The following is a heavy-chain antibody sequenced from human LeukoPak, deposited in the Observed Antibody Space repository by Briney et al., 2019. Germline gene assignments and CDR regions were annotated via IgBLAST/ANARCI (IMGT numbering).Heavy chain of an antibody. CDR1: GFTFSTYA. Sequence: PGGSLRLSCAASGFTFSTYAMSWVRQAPGKGLEWVSAITGSADRTHYADSVKGRFTISRDNSKNIVYLQMNSLRAEDTAVYFCARPQVVVLNPFDYWGQGTLVTVSS. V-gene: IGHV3-23*01. CDR3: ARPQVVVLNPFDY. J-gene: IGHJ4*02. D-gene: IGHD3-10*01. CDR2: ITGSADRT.